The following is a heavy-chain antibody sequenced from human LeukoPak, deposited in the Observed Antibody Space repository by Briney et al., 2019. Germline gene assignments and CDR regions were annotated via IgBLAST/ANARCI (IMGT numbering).Heavy chain of an antibody. J-gene: IGHJ4*02. CDR3: AKYVFSYGAGSYLAH. Sequence: AGGSLRLSCAASGFTFNKYGMSWVRQAPGKGLEWVSGISGSGSNTYYAESVKDRFIISRDSTKNTLFLQVNSLRVEDTAVYYCAKYVFSYGAGSYLAHWGRGTLVSVSS. CDR2: ISGSGSNT. V-gene: IGHV3-23*01. CDR1: GFTFNKYG. D-gene: IGHD3-10*01.